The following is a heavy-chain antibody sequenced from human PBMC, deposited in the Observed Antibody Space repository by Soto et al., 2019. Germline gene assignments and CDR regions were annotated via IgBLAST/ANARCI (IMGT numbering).Heavy chain of an antibody. V-gene: IGHV3-23*01. CDR2: ISGSGGST. CDR1: GFTFSSYA. J-gene: IGHJ3*02. Sequence: EVQLLESGGGLVQPGGSLRLSCAASGFTFSSYAMSWVRQAPGKGLEWVSAISGSGGSTYYADSVKGRFTISRDNSKNTLYLQMNSLRAEDTAVYYCANLMGATKAFDIWGQGTMVTVSS. CDR3: ANLMGATKAFDI. D-gene: IGHD1-26*01.